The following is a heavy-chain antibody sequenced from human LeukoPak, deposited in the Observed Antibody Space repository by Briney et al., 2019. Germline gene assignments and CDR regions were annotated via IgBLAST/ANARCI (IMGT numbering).Heavy chain of an antibody. Sequence: SQTLSLTCTVSGGSISSGSYYWSWIRQPPGKGLEWIGYVYYSGSTNYNPSLKSRVTISVDTSKNQFSLKLSSVTAADTAVYYCARFGGYSYGFYYFDYWGQGTLVTVSS. CDR2: VYYSGST. J-gene: IGHJ4*02. CDR3: ARFGGYSYGFYYFDY. V-gene: IGHV4-61*01. CDR1: GGSISSGSYY. D-gene: IGHD5-18*01.